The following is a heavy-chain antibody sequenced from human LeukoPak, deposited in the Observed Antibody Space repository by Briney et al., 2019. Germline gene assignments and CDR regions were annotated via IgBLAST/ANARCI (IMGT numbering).Heavy chain of an antibody. J-gene: IGHJ4*02. CDR2: IYHSGST. Sequence: PSETLSLTCAVSGGSISSSNWWSWVRQPPGKGLEWIGEIYHSGSTNYNPSLKSQVTISVDKSKNQFSLKLSSVTAADTAVYYCARISVDTFFDYWGQGTLVTVSS. CDR1: GGSISSSNW. V-gene: IGHV4-4*02. D-gene: IGHD5-18*01. CDR3: ARISVDTFFDY.